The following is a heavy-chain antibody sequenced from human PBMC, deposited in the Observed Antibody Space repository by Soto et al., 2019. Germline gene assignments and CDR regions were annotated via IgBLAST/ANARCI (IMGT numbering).Heavy chain of an antibody. CDR2: ISYDGSNK. V-gene: IGHV3-30-3*01. J-gene: IGHJ6*02. D-gene: IGHD2-2*01. Sequence: VQLVESGGGLVQPGGSLRLSCAASGFTFSSYAMHWVRQAPGKGLEWVAVISYDGSNKYYADSVKGRFTISRDNSKNTLYLQMNSLRAEDTAVYYCARDRVPAAYPDYYYYGMDVWGQGTTVTVSS. CDR1: GFTFSSYA. CDR3: ARDRVPAAYPDYYYYGMDV.